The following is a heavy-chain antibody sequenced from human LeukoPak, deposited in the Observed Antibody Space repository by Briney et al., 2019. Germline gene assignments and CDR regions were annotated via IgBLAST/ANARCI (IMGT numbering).Heavy chain of an antibody. CDR3: ARVSYGTGGIDY. V-gene: IGHV4-30-2*01. D-gene: IGHD5-18*01. Sequence: SQTLSLICTVSGGSISSGGYSWSWIRQPPGKGLEWIGYIYHSGSTYYNPSLKSRVTISVDRSKNQFSLKLSSVTAADTAVYYCARVSYGTGGIDYWGQGTLVTVSS. CDR2: IYHSGST. CDR1: GGSISSGGYS. J-gene: IGHJ4*02.